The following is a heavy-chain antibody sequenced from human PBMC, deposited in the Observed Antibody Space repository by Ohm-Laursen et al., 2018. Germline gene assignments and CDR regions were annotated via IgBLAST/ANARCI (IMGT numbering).Heavy chain of an antibody. J-gene: IGHJ4*02. V-gene: IGHV4-34*01. CDR2: INHSGST. D-gene: IGHD1-1*01. Sequence: SDTLSLTCAVYGGSFSGYYWSWIRQPPGKGLEWIGEINHSGSTNYNPSLKSRVTMSVDTSKNQFSLRLNSVTAADTAVYYCARIDDLSVEYWGQGTLVTVSS. CDR3: ARIDDLSVEY. CDR1: GGSFSGYY.